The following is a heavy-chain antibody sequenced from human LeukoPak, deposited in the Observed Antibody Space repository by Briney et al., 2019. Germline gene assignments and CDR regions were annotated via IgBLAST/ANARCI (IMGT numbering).Heavy chain of an antibody. V-gene: IGHV3-21*01. CDR3: ARDVVVVIATDSNFDY. CDR1: GFTFSSYS. D-gene: IGHD2-15*01. J-gene: IGHJ4*02. Sequence: GGSLRLSCPASGFTFSSYSMSWVRQAPGEGLEWVSSISTSSSYIYYADSVKGRFTISRDNARNSLYLQMNSLRAEDTAMYYCARDVVVVIATDSNFDYWGQGTLVTVSS. CDR2: ISTSSSYI.